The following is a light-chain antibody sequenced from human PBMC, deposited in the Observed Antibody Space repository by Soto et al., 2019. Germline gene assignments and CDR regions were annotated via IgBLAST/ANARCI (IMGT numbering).Light chain of an antibody. V-gene: IGKV3-20*01. CDR2: DAS. Sequence: EIVLTQSPGTLSLSPGEGATLSCRASQSVRSNYLAWYQQRPGQPPRLLIYDASNRATGIPDRFSGSGSGTDVTLTISRLEPEDFAVYYCQQSGSSVTFGQGTRLEIK. CDR1: QSVRSNY. CDR3: QQSGSSVT. J-gene: IGKJ5*01.